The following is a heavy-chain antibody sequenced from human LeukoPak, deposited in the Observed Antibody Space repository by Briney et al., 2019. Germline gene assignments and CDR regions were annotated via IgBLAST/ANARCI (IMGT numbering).Heavy chain of an antibody. D-gene: IGHD4-17*01. V-gene: IGHV1-2*02. J-gene: IGHJ4*02. CDR3: AIDRTVTPLDY. Sequence: PVASVKVTCKASGYTFTSYYMHWVRQAPGQGLERMGWIDPNSGGTNYAQKFQGRVTMTRDTSISTAYMELSRLRSDDTAVYYCAIDRTVTPLDYWGQGTLVTASS. CDR1: GYTFTSYY. CDR2: IDPNSGGT.